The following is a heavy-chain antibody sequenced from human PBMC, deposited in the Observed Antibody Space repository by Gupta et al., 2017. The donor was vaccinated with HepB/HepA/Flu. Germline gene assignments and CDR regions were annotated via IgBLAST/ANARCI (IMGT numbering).Heavy chain of an antibody. D-gene: IGHD3-10*01. CDR3: ARQYMVRGVIGH. CDR2: ISYDGSNK. Sequence: QVQLVESGGGVVQPGRSLRLSCAASGFTFSSYGMHWVRQAPGKGLEWVAVISYDGSNKYYADSVKGRFTISRDNSKNTLYLQMNSLRAEDTAVYYCARQYMVRGVIGHWGQGTLVTVSS. J-gene: IGHJ4*02. CDR1: GFTFSSYG. V-gene: IGHV3-30*03.